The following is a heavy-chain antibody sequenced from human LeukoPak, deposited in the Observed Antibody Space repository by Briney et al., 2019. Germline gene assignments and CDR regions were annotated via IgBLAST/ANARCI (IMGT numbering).Heavy chain of an antibody. D-gene: IGHD3-22*01. CDR3: ARGGYYDSSGYYNAYNWFDP. J-gene: IGHJ5*02. CDR1: GGSFSGYY. CDR2: INHSGST. V-gene: IGHV4-34*01. Sequence: SETLSLTCAVYGGSFSGYYWSWIRQPPGKGLEWIGEINHSGSTNYNPSLRSRVTISVDTSNNQFSLKLSSVTAADTAVYYCARGGYYDSSGYYNAYNWFDPWGQGTLVTVSS.